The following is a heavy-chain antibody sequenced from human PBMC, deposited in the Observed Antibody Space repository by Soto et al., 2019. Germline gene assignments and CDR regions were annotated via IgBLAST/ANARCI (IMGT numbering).Heavy chain of an antibody. V-gene: IGHV1-46*01. Sequence: QVQLVQSGAEVKKPGASVKVSCKASGYTFTSYYMHWVRLAPGQGLEWMGIINPDGGGTSYAQQFQGRVIMTRDTSTSTVYMAMSRLRSEDTAVYYCAVGGNYLSMDVWGQGTTVTVSS. D-gene: IGHD4-4*01. CDR1: GYTFTSYY. J-gene: IGHJ6*02. CDR2: INPDGGGT. CDR3: AVGGNYLSMDV.